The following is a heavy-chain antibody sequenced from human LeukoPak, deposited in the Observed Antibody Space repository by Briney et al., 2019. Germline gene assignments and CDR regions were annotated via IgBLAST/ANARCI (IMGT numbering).Heavy chain of an antibody. CDR3: ARASYSGYDEISDY. J-gene: IGHJ4*02. D-gene: IGHD5-12*01. Sequence: GASVKVSCKASGYTFTGYYMHWVRQAPGQGLEWMGRINPNSGGTNYAQKFQGRVTMTRDTSISTAYMELSRLRSDDTAVYYCARASYSGYDEISDYWGQGTLVTVSS. CDR1: GYTFTGYY. V-gene: IGHV1-2*06. CDR2: INPNSGGT.